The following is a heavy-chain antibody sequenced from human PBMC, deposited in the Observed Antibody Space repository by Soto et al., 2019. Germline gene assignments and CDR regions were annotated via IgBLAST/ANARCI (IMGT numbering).Heavy chain of an antibody. CDR3: ASVTMVRGVPDYYYGMDV. CDR2: IIPIFGTA. Sequence: SVKVSCKASGGTFSSYAISWVRQAPGQGREWMGGIIPIFGTANYAQKFQGRVTITADESTSTAYMELSSLRSEDTAVYYCASVTMVRGVPDYYYGMDVWGQGTTVTVSS. D-gene: IGHD3-10*01. V-gene: IGHV1-69*13. J-gene: IGHJ6*02. CDR1: GGTFSSYA.